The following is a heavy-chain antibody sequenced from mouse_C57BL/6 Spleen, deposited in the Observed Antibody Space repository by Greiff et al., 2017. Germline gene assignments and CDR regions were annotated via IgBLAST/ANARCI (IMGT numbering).Heavy chain of an antibody. CDR3: ARSSNWDWYFDV. J-gene: IGHJ1*03. Sequence: VQLQQSGAELARPGASVKMSCTASGYTFTSYTMHWVKQRPGQGLEWIGYINPSSGYTKYNQKFKDKATLTADKSSSTAYMQLSSLTSEDSAVYYCARSSNWDWYFDVWGTGTTVTVAS. D-gene: IGHD2-5*01. V-gene: IGHV1-4*01. CDR2: INPSSGYT. CDR1: GYTFTSYT.